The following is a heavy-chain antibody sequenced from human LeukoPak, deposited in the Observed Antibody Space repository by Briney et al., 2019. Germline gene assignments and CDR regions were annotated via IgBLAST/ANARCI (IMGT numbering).Heavy chain of an antibody. J-gene: IGHJ4*02. D-gene: IGHD5-18*01. V-gene: IGHV4-34*01. CDR1: GSSFSDYY. CDR3: ARGPDTAKQGY. CDR2: IHPSGST. Sequence: PSETLSLTCTVFGSSFSDYYWNWIRQPPGKGLEWIGEIHPSGSTSYNPALQSRVTMSVDTSKDQFSLKFNSVTAADTAVYYCARGPDTAKQGYWGQGTLVTVSS.